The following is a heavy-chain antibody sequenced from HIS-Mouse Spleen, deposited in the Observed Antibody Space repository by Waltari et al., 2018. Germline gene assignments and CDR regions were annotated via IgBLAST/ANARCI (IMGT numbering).Heavy chain of an antibody. CDR3: ARGSSSGSYWYYYYGMDV. J-gene: IGHJ6*02. CDR2: MNPNSGNT. V-gene: IGHV1-8*01. CDR1: GDIFTGHD. Sequence: VSPVQCGAELHKPCVSLEVSCKTPGDIFTGHDINWVQQATGQGLEWMGWMNPNSGNTGYAQKFQGRVTMTRNTSISTAYMELSSLRSEDTAVYYCARGSSSGSYWYYYYGMDVWGQGTTVTVSS. D-gene: IGHD1-26*01.